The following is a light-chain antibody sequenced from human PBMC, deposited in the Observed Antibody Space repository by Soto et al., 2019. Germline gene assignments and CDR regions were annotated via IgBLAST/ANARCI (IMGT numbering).Light chain of an antibody. CDR1: SGHSSYA. V-gene: IGLV4-69*01. Sequence: QLVLTQSPSASASLGASVKLTCTLSSGHSSYAIAWHQQQPEKGPRYLMKLNSDGSHSKGDGIPDRFSGSSSGAERYLTISSLQSEDEADYYCQTWGTGTLVFGGGTKLPS. CDR2: LNSDGSH. J-gene: IGLJ2*01. CDR3: QTWGTGTLV.